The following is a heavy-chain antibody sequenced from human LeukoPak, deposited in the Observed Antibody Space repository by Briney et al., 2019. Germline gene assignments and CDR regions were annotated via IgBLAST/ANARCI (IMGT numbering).Heavy chain of an antibody. V-gene: IGHV1-69*13. CDR1: GGTFSSYA. Sequence: SVKVSCKASGGTFSSYAISWVRQAPGQGLEWMGGIIPIFGTANYAQKFQGRVTITADESTSTAYMELSSLRSDDTAVYYCAREADSKDAFDIWGQGTMVTVSS. J-gene: IGHJ3*02. CDR3: AREADSKDAFDI. CDR2: IIPIFGTA. D-gene: IGHD2-15*01.